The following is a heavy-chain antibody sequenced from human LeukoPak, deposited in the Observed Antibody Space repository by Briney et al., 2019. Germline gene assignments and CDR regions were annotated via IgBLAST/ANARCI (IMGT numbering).Heavy chain of an antibody. CDR2: INSDGSST. CDR3: ATGATTPFDY. V-gene: IGHV3-74*01. CDR1: GFTFSSYW. J-gene: IGHJ4*02. D-gene: IGHD1-26*01. Sequence: GGSLRLSCAASGFTFSSYWMHWVRQAPGEGLVWVSRINSDGSSTSYADSVKGRFTISRDNAKNTLYLQMNSLRAEDTAVYYCATGATTPFDYWGQGTLVTVSS.